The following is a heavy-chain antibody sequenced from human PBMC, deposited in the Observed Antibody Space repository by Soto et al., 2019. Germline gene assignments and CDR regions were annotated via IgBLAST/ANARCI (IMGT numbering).Heavy chain of an antibody. CDR1: GLTFEEYT. D-gene: IGHD5-12*01. V-gene: IGHV3-43*01. CDR3: VAGGFISGAFDF. J-gene: IGHJ4*02. Sequence: PGGSLRLSCAASGLTFEEYTMHWVRQVPGKTLEWVSLIAWDGVAAYYRDSVKGRFTISRDDKKNSLYLQMNSLRSEDSAFYYCVAGGFISGAFDFWGQGTLVTVSS. CDR2: IAWDGVAA.